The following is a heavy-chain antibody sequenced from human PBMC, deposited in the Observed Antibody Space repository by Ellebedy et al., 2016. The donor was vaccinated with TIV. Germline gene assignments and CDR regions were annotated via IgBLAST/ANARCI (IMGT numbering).Heavy chain of an antibody. CDR2: IIPIFGTA. D-gene: IGHD1-26*01. CDR3: ARVPHMGATNGYYYYGMDV. CDR1: GGTFSSYA. V-gene: IGHV1-69*13. Sequence: AASVKVSCKASGGTFSSYAISWVRQAPGQGLEWMGGIIPIFGTANYAQKFQGRVTITADESTSTAYMELSSLRSEDTAVYYCARVPHMGATNGYYYYGMDVWGQGTTVTVSS. J-gene: IGHJ6*02.